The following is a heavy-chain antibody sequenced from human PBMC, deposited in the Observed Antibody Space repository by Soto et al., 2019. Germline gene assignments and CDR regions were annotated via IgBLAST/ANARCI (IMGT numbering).Heavy chain of an antibody. CDR1: GGSISSGGYY. CDR2: IYYSGNT. CDR3: ARERSYRDYSWLDP. V-gene: IGHV4-31*03. Sequence: QVQLQESGPGLVKPSQTLSLTCTVSGGSISSGGYYWSWIRQPPGKGLDWIGYIYYSGNTYYKPPLKSRVSISVDTSKNQFSLKLSSVTAADTAVYYCARERSYRDYSWLDPWGQGTLVTVSS. J-gene: IGHJ5*02. D-gene: IGHD3-16*02.